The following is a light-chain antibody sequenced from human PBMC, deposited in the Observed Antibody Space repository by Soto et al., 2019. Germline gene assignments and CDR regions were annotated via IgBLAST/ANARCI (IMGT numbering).Light chain of an antibody. CDR3: QQYNSYSWT. J-gene: IGKJ1*01. V-gene: IGKV1-5*03. CDR1: QSINSW. CDR2: KAS. Sequence: DIQMTQSPSTLSASVGDRVTITCRASQSINSWLAWYQQKPGKAPNLLIYKASSLQSGVPSRFSGSGSGTDFTLTISSLQPDDFATYYCQQYNSYSWTFGRGTKVEIK.